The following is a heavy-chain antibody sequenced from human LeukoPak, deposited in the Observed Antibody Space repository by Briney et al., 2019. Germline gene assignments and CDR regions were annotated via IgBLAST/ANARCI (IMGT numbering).Heavy chain of an antibody. J-gene: IGHJ4*02. CDR1: GGSISSSSYY. CDR2: IYYSGST. Sequence: PSETLSLTCTVSGGSISSSSYYWGWTRQPPGKGLEWIGSIYYSGSTYYNPSLKSRVTISVDTSKNQFSLKLSSVTAADTAVYYCARPARRSSGWYYDYWGQGTLVTVSS. CDR3: ARPARRSSGWYYDY. D-gene: IGHD6-19*01. V-gene: IGHV4-39*01.